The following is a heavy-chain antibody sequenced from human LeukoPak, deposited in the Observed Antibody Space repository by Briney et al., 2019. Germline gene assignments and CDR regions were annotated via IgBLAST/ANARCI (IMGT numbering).Heavy chain of an antibody. D-gene: IGHD6-13*01. J-gene: IGHJ3*02. CDR1: GGSVRNYY. CDR3: ARDVSSSWDDAFDI. CDR2: SSYSGST. Sequence: PSETLSLTCTVSGGSVRNYYWTWIRQSPGKGLEWIGYSSYSGSTNYNPSLKSRVTISVDTSKNQFSLKLSSVTAADTAVYYCARDVSSSWDDAFDIWGQGTMVTVSS. V-gene: IGHV4-59*02.